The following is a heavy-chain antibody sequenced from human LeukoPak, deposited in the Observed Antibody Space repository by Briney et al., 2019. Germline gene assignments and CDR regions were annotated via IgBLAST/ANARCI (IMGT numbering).Heavy chain of an antibody. CDR2: IRYDGSNK. V-gene: IGHV3-30*02. Sequence: GGSLRLSCAASGFTFSSYGMHWVRQAPGKGLEWVAFIRYDGSNKYYADSVKGRFTISRDNSKNTLYLQMNSLRAEDTAVYYCAKKGNWNYRYMDVWGKGTTVTVSS. CDR3: AKKGNWNYRYMDV. J-gene: IGHJ6*03. CDR1: GFTFSSYG. D-gene: IGHD1-7*01.